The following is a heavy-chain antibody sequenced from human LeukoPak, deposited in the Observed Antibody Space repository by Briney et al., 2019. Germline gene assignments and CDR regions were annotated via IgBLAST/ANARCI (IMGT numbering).Heavy chain of an antibody. D-gene: IGHD2-21*01. Sequence: PSETLSLTCTVSGGSISSGAYHWSWVRQPPGKGLEWIEHDGAYYNPSLKSPSTISVDTSKNQFSLKLSSVTAADTAIYYCAIYFRGGGGRGTWGRGTLVTVSS. CDR2: DGA. CDR1: GGSISSGAYH. J-gene: IGHJ4*02. V-gene: IGHV4-30-4*08. CDR3: AIYFRGGGGRGT.